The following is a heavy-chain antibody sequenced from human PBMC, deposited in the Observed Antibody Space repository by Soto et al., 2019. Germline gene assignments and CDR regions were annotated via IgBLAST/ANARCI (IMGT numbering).Heavy chain of an antibody. CDR2: ISGSGDST. V-gene: IGHV3-23*01. Sequence: EVQLLESGGGLVQPGGSLRLSCAASGFTFSSYAMRWVRQAPVKGLEWVSAISGSGDSTYYADSVKGRFTISRDNPKNTLYLEMNSLRAEETAGYYCSGLGSGSYYDYWGQGTLVTVSS. CDR1: GFTFSSYA. CDR3: SGLGSGSYYDY. J-gene: IGHJ4*02. D-gene: IGHD1-26*01.